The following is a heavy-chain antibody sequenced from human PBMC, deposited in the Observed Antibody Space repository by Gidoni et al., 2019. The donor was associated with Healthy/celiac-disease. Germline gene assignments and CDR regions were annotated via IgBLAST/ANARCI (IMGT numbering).Heavy chain of an antibody. CDR2: IIPIFGTA. Sequence: QVQRVQSGAEVKKPGSSVKVSCKASGGTFSSYAISWVRQAPGQGLEWMGGIIPIFGTANYAQKFQGRVTITADESTSTAYMELSSLRSEDTAVYYCAREVPNDYGDYSVGWFDPWGQGTLVTVSS. CDR3: AREVPNDYGDYSVGWFDP. D-gene: IGHD4-17*01. CDR1: GGTFSSYA. J-gene: IGHJ5*02. V-gene: IGHV1-69*01.